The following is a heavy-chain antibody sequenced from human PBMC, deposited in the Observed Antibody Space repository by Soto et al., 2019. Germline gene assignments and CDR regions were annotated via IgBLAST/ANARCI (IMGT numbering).Heavy chain of an antibody. D-gene: IGHD2-2*01. CDR3: YRVPADIYYYYYA. Sequence: XASLRLSCAASRFPFSSYGMHWVRQAPGKGLEWVAVICDGGSSTYYADSVKGRFTISRDNSKNTVYLQVSRLRAEDTAVYYWYRVPADIYYYYYARGQGTLGTASA. CDR2: ICDGGSST. V-gene: IGHV3-33*01. CDR1: RFPFSSYG. J-gene: IGHJ4*02.